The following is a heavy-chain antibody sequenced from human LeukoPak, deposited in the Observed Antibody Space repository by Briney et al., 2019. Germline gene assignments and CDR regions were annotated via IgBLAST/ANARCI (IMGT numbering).Heavy chain of an antibody. Sequence: PSETLSLTCTVSGGSISSYYWSWIRQPPGKGLEWIGYIYYSGSTNYNPSLKSRVTISVDTSKNQFSLKLSSVTAADTAVYYCARGEMVRGVYMDVWGKGTTVTISS. V-gene: IGHV4-59*01. D-gene: IGHD3-10*01. CDR3: ARGEMVRGVYMDV. J-gene: IGHJ6*03. CDR2: IYYSGST. CDR1: GGSISSYY.